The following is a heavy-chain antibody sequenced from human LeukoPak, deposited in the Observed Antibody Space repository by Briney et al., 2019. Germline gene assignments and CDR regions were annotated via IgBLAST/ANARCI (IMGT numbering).Heavy chain of an antibody. Sequence: SVKVSCKASGYMFTTSFMHWVRQAPGQGLEWMGGIIPIFGTANYAQKFQGRVTITADESTSTAYMELSSLRSEDTAVYYCVSGYYYDSSGYSAEFDYWGQGTLVTVSS. CDR1: GYMFTTSF. V-gene: IGHV1-69*13. D-gene: IGHD3-22*01. CDR2: IIPIFGTA. J-gene: IGHJ4*02. CDR3: VSGYYYDSSGYSAEFDY.